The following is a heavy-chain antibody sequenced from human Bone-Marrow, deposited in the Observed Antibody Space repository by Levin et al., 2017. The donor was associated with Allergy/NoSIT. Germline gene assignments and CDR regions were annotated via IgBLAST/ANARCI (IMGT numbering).Heavy chain of an antibody. CDR2: ITNKLRSFTS. Sequence: SCATSGFIFSDHYMDWVRQAPGKGLEWVGRITNKLRSFTSEYAASVKGRFTISRDDSMNSVYLHMSSLRTEDTAVYSCADLGRGYIGWGQGTLVNVSS. CDR1: GFIFSDHY. D-gene: IGHD3-16*01. V-gene: IGHV3-72*01. J-gene: IGHJ4*02. CDR3: ADLGRGYIG.